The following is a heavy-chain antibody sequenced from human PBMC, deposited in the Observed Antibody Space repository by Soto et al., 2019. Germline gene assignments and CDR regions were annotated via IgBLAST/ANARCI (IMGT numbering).Heavy chain of an antibody. CDR1: GFTFSSYA. D-gene: IGHD3-9*01. CDR3: ARDHYDILTGYVLFY. J-gene: IGHJ4*02. V-gene: IGHV3-30-3*01. Sequence: PGGSLRLSCAASGFTFSSYAMHWVRQALGKGLEWVAVISYDGSNKYYADSVKGRFTISRDNSKNTLYLQMNSLRAEDTAVYYCARDHYDILTGYVLFYWGQGTLVTVSS. CDR2: ISYDGSNK.